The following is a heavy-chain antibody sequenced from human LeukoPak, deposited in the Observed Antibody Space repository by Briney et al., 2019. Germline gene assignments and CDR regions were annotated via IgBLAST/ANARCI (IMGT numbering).Heavy chain of an antibody. CDR1: GFTFSSYA. CDR2: ISGSGGST. CDR3: AKGGDILTGYYNYYYYYYMDV. V-gene: IGHV3-23*01. J-gene: IGHJ6*03. Sequence: GGSLRLSCAASGFTFSSYAMSWVRQAPGKVLEWVSAISGSGGSTYYADSVKGRFTISRDNSKNTLYLQMNSLRAEDTAVYYCAKGGDILTGYYNYYYYYYMDVWGKGTTVTVSS. D-gene: IGHD3-9*01.